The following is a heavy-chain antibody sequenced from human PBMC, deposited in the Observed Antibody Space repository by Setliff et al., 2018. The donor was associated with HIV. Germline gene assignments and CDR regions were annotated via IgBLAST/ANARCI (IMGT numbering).Heavy chain of an antibody. V-gene: IGHV1-2*02. Sequence: ASVKVSCKASGYTFTGYYMHWVRQAPGQGLEWMGWINPNSGGTNYAQKFQGRVTMTRDTSISTVYMELSRLRSDDTAVYYRARVRYCGGDCYPDAFDIWGQGTMVTVSS. D-gene: IGHD2-21*02. CDR1: GYTFTGYY. CDR2: INPNSGGT. J-gene: IGHJ3*02. CDR3: ARVRYCGGDCYPDAFDI.